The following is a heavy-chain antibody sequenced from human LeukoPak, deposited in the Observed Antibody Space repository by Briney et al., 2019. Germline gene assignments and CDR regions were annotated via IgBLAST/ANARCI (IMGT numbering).Heavy chain of an antibody. J-gene: IGHJ4*02. CDR1: GFTFSDHY. V-gene: IGHV3-11*05. CDR2: ISSSVSYT. D-gene: IGHD5-18*01. Sequence: GGSLRRSCAASGFTFSDHYMSWIRQAPGKGLEWVSYISSSVSYTNYADSVKGRFTISRDNAKKSLYLQMNSLRAEDTAVYYCARVNVDTAMAPIDYWGQGTLVTVSS. CDR3: ARVNVDTAMAPIDY.